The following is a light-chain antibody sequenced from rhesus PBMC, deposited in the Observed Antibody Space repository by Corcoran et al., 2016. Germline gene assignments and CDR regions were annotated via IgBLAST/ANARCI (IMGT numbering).Light chain of an antibody. J-gene: IGKJ2*01. V-gene: IGKV1-22*01. CDR3: QQYSSSPYS. CDR1: QRIGTW. Sequence: DIQMTQSPSSLSASVGDTVTITCRASQRIGTWLGWYQQKAGKAPELLIYKGSSLQSGVPSRFSGRGSETAFTLTISSLQSEDFATYYCQQYSSSPYSFGQGTKVEIK. CDR2: KGS.